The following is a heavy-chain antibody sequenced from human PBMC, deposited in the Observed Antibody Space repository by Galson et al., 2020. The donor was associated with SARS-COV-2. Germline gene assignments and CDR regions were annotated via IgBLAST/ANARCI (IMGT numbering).Heavy chain of an antibody. D-gene: IGHD2-15*01. CDR2: IYSGGST. Sequence: GGSLRLSCAASGFTFTNYAMSWVRQAPGKGLEWVSVIYSGGSTAYGDSAKGRFTISRDDSKNTMYLQMNSLGEDDTAVYYCAKRGCSGSFCHGLDYWGQGTLVTVSS. CDR1: GFTFTNYA. CDR3: AKRGCSGSFCHGLDY. V-gene: IGHV3-23*03. J-gene: IGHJ4*02.